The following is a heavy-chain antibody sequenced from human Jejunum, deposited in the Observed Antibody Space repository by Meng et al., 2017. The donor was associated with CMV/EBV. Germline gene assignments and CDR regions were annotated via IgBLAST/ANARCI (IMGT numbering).Heavy chain of an antibody. CDR2: VYYTGSN. CDR1: GGSISNNRIS. V-gene: IGHV4-39*07. CDR3: APYYSGSGTYPSDP. D-gene: IGHD3-10*01. J-gene: IGHJ5*02. Sequence: GGSISNNRISWAWIRQAPGKGLEWIGNVYYTGSNFYHPSLKSRVTISIDTSKNQFSLKLSSVNAADTAVYYCAPYYSGSGTYPSDPWGQGTLVTVSS.